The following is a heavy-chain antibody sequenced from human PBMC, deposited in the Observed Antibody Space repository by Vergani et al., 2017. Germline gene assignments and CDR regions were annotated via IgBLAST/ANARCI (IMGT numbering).Heavy chain of an antibody. CDR2: ISWNSNSI. CDR1: GFTSAGYA. Sequence: EVQLVESGGSLVQPGGSLRLSCVASGFTSAGYAMHWVRQAPGKGLEWVSGISWNSNSIGYADSVKGRFTISRDNAKNSLYLQMNSLRAEDTALYYCAKGLGTSSGGGWFDPWGQGTMVTVSS. CDR3: AKGLGTSSGGGWFDP. V-gene: IGHV3-9*02. J-gene: IGHJ5*02. D-gene: IGHD6-6*01.